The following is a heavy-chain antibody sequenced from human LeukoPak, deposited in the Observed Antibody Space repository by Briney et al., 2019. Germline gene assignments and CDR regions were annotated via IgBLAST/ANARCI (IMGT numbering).Heavy chain of an antibody. J-gene: IGHJ3*02. CDR2: ISWNSGSI. CDR3: AKDKEWKLLEGAFDI. Sequence: GGSLRLSCAASGFTFDDYAMHWVRQAPGKGLEWVSGISWNSGSIGYADSVKGRFTISRDNAKNSLYLQMNSLRAEDTALYYCAKDKEWKLLEGAFDIWGQGTMVTVSS. D-gene: IGHD1-26*01. V-gene: IGHV3-9*01. CDR1: GFTFDDYA.